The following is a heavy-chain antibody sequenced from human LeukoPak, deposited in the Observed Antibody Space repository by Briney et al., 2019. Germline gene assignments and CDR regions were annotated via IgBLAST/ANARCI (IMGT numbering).Heavy chain of an antibody. D-gene: IGHD5-18*01. CDR1: GYTFTSYY. Sequence: ASVKVSCKASGYTFTSYYMHWVRQAPGQGLEWMGIINPSGGSTSYAQKFQGRVTMTRDTSTSTVYMELSSLRSEDTAVYYCARTNRIQLWLQREGTFDYWGQGTPVTVSS. CDR3: ARTNRIQLWLQREGTFDY. J-gene: IGHJ4*02. V-gene: IGHV1-46*01. CDR2: INPSGGST.